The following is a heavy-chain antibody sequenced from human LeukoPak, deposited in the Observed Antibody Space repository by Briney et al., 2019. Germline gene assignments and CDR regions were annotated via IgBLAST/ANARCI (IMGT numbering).Heavy chain of an antibody. V-gene: IGHV3-23*01. D-gene: IGHD2-2*01. CDR2: ISASGGTT. J-gene: IGHJ5*02. Sequence: QSGGSLRLSCAASGFTFNSYAMSWVRQAPGKGLEWVSAISASGGTTYYADSVKGRFTISRDNSENTLFLQMNSLRAEDMAVYYCAKEPREYCSSTSSPNWFDLWGQGTLVTVSS. CDR3: AKEPREYCSSTSSPNWFDL. CDR1: GFTFNSYA.